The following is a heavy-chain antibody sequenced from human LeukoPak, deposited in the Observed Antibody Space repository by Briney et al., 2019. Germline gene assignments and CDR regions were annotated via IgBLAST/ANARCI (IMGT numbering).Heavy chain of an antibody. CDR3: TKDKANWGYQDY. V-gene: IGHV3-11*04. D-gene: IGHD7-27*01. Sequence: GGSLRLSCAASGFTFSDYYMSWIRQAPGKGLEWVSYISSSGSTIYYADSVKGRFTISRDNAKNSLYLQMNSLRPEDTAVYYCTKDKANWGYQDYWGQGTLVTVSS. CDR2: ISSSGSTI. J-gene: IGHJ4*02. CDR1: GFTFSDYY.